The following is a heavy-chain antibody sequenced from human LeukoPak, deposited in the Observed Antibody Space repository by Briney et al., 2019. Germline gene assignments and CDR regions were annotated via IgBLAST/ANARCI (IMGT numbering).Heavy chain of an antibody. CDR2: ISPITSTK. J-gene: IGHJ4*02. Sequence: GGSLRLSCAASGFTLSSYSMNWVRQTPGKGLEGVSYISPITSTKYYADSVEGRFTISRDDARNSLSLQMNSLRAEDTAVYYCARESDKHHDFWSGYLALDYWGQGTLVTVSS. V-gene: IGHV3-48*04. CDR3: ARESDKHHDFWSGYLALDY. D-gene: IGHD3-3*01. CDR1: GFTLSSYS.